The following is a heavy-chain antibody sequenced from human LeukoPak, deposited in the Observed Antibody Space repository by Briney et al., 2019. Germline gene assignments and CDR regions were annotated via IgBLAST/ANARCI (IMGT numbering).Heavy chain of an antibody. D-gene: IGHD1-26*01. J-gene: IGHJ5*02. V-gene: IGHV1-2*02. CDR1: GYTFTSYY. CDR2: INPDSGGA. Sequence: ASVKVSCKASGYTFTSYYMHWVRRAPGQGLEWMEWINPDSGGAEYAQKFQGRVTMTRDTSITTAYMELSRLRSDDTAVYYCAREGWYTGNPLRGNWFDPWGQGTLVTVSS. CDR3: AREGWYTGNPLRGNWFDP.